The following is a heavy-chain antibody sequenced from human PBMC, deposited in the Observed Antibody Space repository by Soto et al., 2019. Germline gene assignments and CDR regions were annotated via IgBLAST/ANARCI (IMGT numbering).Heavy chain of an antibody. CDR2: ISGSGGST. Sequence: XGSLRLSCAASGFTFSSYAMSWVRQAPGKGLEWVSAISGSGGSTYYADSVKGRFTISRDNSKNTLYLQMNSLRAEDTAVYYCAKDLYYYDSSGYYPSPFDYWGQGTLVTVSS. D-gene: IGHD3-22*01. V-gene: IGHV3-23*01. J-gene: IGHJ4*02. CDR3: AKDLYYYDSSGYYPSPFDY. CDR1: GFTFSSYA.